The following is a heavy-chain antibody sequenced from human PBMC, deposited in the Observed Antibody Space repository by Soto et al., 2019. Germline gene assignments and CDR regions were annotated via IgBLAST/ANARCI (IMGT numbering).Heavy chain of an antibody. D-gene: IGHD2-15*01. CDR3: ARDRSGTVDAFDI. J-gene: IGHJ3*02. CDR2: IIPIFGTA. V-gene: IGHV1-69*06. CDR1: GGTFSSYA. Sequence: SVKVSGKASGGTFSSYAISWVLQAPGQGLEWMGGIIPIFGTANYAQKFQGRVTITADKSTSTAYMELSSLRSEDTAVYYCARDRSGTVDAFDIWGQGTMVTVSS.